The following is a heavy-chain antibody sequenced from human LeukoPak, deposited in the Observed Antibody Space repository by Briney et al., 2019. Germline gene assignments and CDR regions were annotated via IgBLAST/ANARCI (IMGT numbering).Heavy chain of an antibody. CDR2: INHSGST. J-gene: IGHJ4*02. CDR1: GGPFSDYY. V-gene: IGHV4-34*01. Sequence: PSETLSLTCAVYGGPFSDYYWSWIRQPPGKGLEWIGKINHSGSTNYSPSLKSRVTISIDTSKNQFSLKLNSMTAADTAVYYCVMQRDGYNWGFDYWGQGTLVTVSS. CDR3: VMQRDGYNWGFDY. D-gene: IGHD5-24*01.